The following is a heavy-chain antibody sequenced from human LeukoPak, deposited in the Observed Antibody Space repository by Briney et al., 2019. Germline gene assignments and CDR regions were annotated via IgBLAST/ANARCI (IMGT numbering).Heavy chain of an antibody. D-gene: IGHD3-22*01. J-gene: IGHJ4*02. Sequence: GGSLRLSCAASGFTFSSYAMHWVRQAPGKGLEWVAVISYDGSNKYYADSVKGRFTISRDNSKNTLYLQMNSLRAEDTAVYYCAREFGYYDSSGYYKMGAFDYWGQGTLVTVSS. V-gene: IGHV3-30-3*01. CDR1: GFTFSSYA. CDR2: ISYDGSNK. CDR3: AREFGYYDSSGYYKMGAFDY.